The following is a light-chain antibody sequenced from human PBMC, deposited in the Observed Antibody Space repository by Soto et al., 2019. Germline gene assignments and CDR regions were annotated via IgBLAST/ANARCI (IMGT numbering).Light chain of an antibody. V-gene: IGKV1-33*01. CDR3: QQYNSYSLT. CDR2: DAS. Sequence: DIQMTESASSLSASIGGSDTITCXASQDITHYLNWYQQKPGKAPKLLIYDASNLKTGVPSRFTASGSGTHFTFTISNLQPEDIATYYCQQYNSYSLTFGQGTRLEIK. J-gene: IGKJ5*01. CDR1: QDITHY.